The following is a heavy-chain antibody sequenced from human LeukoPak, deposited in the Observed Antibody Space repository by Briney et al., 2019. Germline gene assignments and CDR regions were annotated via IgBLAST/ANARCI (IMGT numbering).Heavy chain of an antibody. J-gene: IGHJ4*02. CDR1: GGTFSSYA. D-gene: IGHD3-3*01. CDR3: ARDRYYDFWSGSHYFDY. Sequence: SVKVSCKASGGTFSSYAISWVRQAPGQGLEWMGVIIPMFGTANYAQKFQGRVTITADKSTTTAYMELSSLRSVDTAMFYCARDRYYDFWSGSHYFDYWGQGTLVTVSS. V-gene: IGHV1-69*06. CDR2: IIPMFGTA.